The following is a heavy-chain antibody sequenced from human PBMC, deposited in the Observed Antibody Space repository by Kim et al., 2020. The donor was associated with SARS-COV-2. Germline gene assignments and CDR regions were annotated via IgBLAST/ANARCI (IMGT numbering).Heavy chain of an antibody. Sequence: GGSLRLSCAASGFTFSSYAMSWVRQAPGKGLEWVSAISGSGGSTYYADSVKGRFTISRDNSKNTLYLQMNSLRAEDTAVYYCAKDVGLKTRYFDWLLIPYYGMDVWGQGTTVTVSS. CDR1: GFTFSSYA. CDR3: AKDVGLKTRYFDWLLIPYYGMDV. CDR2: ISGSGGST. V-gene: IGHV3-23*01. D-gene: IGHD3-9*01. J-gene: IGHJ6*02.